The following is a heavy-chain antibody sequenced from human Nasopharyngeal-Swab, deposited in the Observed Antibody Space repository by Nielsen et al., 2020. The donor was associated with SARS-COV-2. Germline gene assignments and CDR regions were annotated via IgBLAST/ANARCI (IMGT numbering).Heavy chain of an antibody. CDR1: GFTFSSYA. Sequence: GESLKISRSASGFTFSSYAMHWVRQAPGKGLEYVSAISSNGGSTYYADSVKGRFTISRDNSKNTLYLQMSSLRAEDTAVYYCVKPVHITMVRGVMSGPNWFDPWGQGTLVTVSS. CDR3: VKPVHITMVRGVMSGPNWFDP. D-gene: IGHD3-10*01. CDR2: ISSNGGST. J-gene: IGHJ5*02. V-gene: IGHV3-64D*06.